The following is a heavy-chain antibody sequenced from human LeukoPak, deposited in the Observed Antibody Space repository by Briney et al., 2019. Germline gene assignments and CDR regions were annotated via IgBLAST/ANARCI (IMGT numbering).Heavy chain of an antibody. V-gene: IGHV3-74*01. CDR3: ARGGVGCFDY. CDR2: INSDGSSA. D-gene: IGHD6-19*01. Sequence: PGGSVTLSCAASGFTFSSYWIHWVRQAPGKGLVWVSHINSDGSSATYADSVKGRLTISRDNAKNTVYLQMNSLRAEDTAVYYCARGGVGCFDYWGQGDLVTVPS. J-gene: IGHJ4*02. CDR1: GFTFSSYW.